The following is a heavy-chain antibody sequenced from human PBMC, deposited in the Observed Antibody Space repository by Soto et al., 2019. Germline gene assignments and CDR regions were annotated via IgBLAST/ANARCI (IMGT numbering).Heavy chain of an antibody. CDR1: GYTFTSYG. CDR2: ISAYNGNT. CDR3: ARVPARTVVVVVAATLSWFDP. V-gene: IGHV1-18*01. Sequence: VQLVESGAEVKKPGASVKVSCKASGYTFTSYGISWVRQAPGQGLEWMGWISAYNGNTNYAQKLQGRVTMTTDTSTSTAYMELRSLRSDDTAVYYCARVPARTVVVVVAATLSWFDPWGQGTLVTVSS. J-gene: IGHJ5*02. D-gene: IGHD2-15*01.